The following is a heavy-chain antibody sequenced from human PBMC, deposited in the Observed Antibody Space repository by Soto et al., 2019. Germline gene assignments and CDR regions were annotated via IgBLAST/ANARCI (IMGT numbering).Heavy chain of an antibody. CDR1: GGSISSGGYY. CDR2: IYYSGST. Sequence: QVQLQESGPGLVKPSQTLSLTCTVSGGSISSGGYYWSWIRQHPGKGLEWIGYIYYSGSTYYNPSLMRRVTISVDPSKNQFALKLSSVTAADTAVYYCARVYCSGGSCYEFDSWGQGTLVTVSS. D-gene: IGHD2-15*01. V-gene: IGHV4-31*03. CDR3: ARVYCSGGSCYEFDS. J-gene: IGHJ4*02.